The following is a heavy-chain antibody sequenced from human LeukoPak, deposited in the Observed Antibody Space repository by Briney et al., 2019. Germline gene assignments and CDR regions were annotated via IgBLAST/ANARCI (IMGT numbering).Heavy chain of an antibody. CDR1: GYTFTSYG. D-gene: IGHD3-10*01. CDR3: ARDLLRSVSGTFVDVFDI. CDR2: ISTYDDGS. J-gene: IGHJ3*02. Sequence: ASVKVSCKGFGYTFTSYGISWVRQVPGEGLEWMGWISTYDDGSSNAQKFQGRVALTKDTSTNTAYMELTSLTSDDTAIYYCARDLLRSVSGTFVDVFDIWGQGTMVTVSS. V-gene: IGHV1-18*01.